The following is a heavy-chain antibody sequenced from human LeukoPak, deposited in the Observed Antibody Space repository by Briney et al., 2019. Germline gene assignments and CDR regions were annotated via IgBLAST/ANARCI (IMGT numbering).Heavy chain of an antibody. D-gene: IGHD2-2*01. V-gene: IGHV3-48*03. CDR3: ARDFLPLVVPAAMWEDTDY. J-gene: IGHJ4*02. CDR2: ISSSGTTK. CDR1: GFTFSSYE. Sequence: PGGSLRLSCTASGFTFSSYEMNWVRQAPRKGLEWVSYISSSGTTKYYADSVKGRFTISRDNAKNSLYLQMNSLRAEDTAVYYCARDFLPLVVPAAMWEDTDYWGQGTLVTVSS.